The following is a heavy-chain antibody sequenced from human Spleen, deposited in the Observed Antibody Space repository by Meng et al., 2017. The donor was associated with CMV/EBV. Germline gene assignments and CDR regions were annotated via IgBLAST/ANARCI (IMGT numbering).Heavy chain of an antibody. CDR3: ARSPSILVGHSEIDL. V-gene: IGHV1-69*04. CDR2: FIPILNTA. J-gene: IGHJ5*02. D-gene: IGHD3-22*01. CDR1: ENTFSYFG. Sequence: SVKVSCKASENTFSYFGLSWVRQAPGQGLEWMGTFIPILNTAEYARKFQGRVTITADKSSTTTHLELSSLTSGDTAVYYCARSPSILVGHSEIDLWGQGTLVTVSS.